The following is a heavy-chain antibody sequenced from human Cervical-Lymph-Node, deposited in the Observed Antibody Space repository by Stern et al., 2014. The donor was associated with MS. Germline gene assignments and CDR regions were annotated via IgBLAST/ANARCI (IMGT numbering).Heavy chain of an antibody. J-gene: IGHJ4*02. Sequence: QVQLQESGPGLVKPSETLSLTCTVSGGSISSNYWSWIRQPPGKGLEWIGYISYSGSTNYNPSLKSRVTISVDTSKNQFSLKLSSVTAADTAVYYCAREGYCSGGDCYIGFSDYWGQGTLVTVSS. CDR1: GGSISSNY. CDR2: ISYSGST. V-gene: IGHV4-59*01. CDR3: AREGYCSGGDCYIGFSDY. D-gene: IGHD2-15*01.